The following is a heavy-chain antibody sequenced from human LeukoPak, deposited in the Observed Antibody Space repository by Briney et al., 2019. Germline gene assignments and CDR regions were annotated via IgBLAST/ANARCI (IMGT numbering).Heavy chain of an antibody. V-gene: IGHV1-24*01. CDR2: FDPEDGET. Sequence: ASVKVSCKTSGYIFTTYAIHWVRQAPGKGLEWMGGFDPEDGETIYAQKFQGRVTMTEDTSTDTAYMELSSLRSEDTAVYYCATMVGLLALFDYWGQGTLVTVSS. CDR3: ATMVGLLALFDY. J-gene: IGHJ4*02. CDR1: GYIFTTYA. D-gene: IGHD3-22*01.